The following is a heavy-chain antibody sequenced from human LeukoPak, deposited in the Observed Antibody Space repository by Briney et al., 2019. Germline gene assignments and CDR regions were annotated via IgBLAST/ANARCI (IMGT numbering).Heavy chain of an antibody. V-gene: IGHV1-2*02. D-gene: IGHD6-13*01. Sequence: ASVKVSCKAFGYTFTGYYMHWVRQAPGQGLEWMGWINPNSGGTNYAQKFQGRVTMTRDTSISTAYMELSRLRSDDTAVYYCARAGGYSSSWYSPWGQGTLVTVSS. CDR1: GYTFTGYY. CDR2: INPNSGGT. J-gene: IGHJ5*02. CDR3: ARAGGYSSSWYSP.